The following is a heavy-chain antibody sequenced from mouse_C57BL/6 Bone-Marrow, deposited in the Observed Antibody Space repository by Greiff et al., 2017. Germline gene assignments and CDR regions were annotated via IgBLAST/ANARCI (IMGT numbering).Heavy chain of an antibody. V-gene: IGHV1-55*01. Sequence: QVQLKQPGAELVKPGASVTMSCKASGYTFTSYWITWVKQRPGQGLEWIGDISPTSGRTNYNDKFKSKAILTVDTSSNTAYMQLSSLTSEDSAGFYCARSGPLGRGFDYGGQGTTLTVSS. CDR3: ARSGPLGRGFDY. CDR1: GYTFTSYW. J-gene: IGHJ2*01. D-gene: IGHD4-1*01. CDR2: ISPTSGRT.